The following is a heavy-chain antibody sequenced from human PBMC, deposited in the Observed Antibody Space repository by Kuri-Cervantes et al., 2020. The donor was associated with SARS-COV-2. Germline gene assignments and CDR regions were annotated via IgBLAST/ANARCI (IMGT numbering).Heavy chain of an antibody. Sequence: SVKVSCKASGGTFSSYTISWVRQAPGQGLEWMGRIIPILGIANYAQKFQGRVTITADKSTSTAYMELSSLRPEDTAVYYCASGAVADLFDYWGQGTLVTVSS. V-gene: IGHV1-69*02. CDR1: GGTFSSYT. CDR2: IIPILGIA. CDR3: ASGAVADLFDY. D-gene: IGHD6-19*01. J-gene: IGHJ4*02.